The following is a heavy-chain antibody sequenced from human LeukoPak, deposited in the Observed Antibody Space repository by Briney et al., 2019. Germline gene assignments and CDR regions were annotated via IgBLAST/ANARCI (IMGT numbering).Heavy chain of an antibody. CDR2: ISASGGST. D-gene: IGHD3-10*01. CDR1: GFTFRSYA. J-gene: IGHJ6*02. Sequence: GGSLRLSCAASGFTFRSYAMSWVRQAPGKGLEWVSAISASGGSTYYSDSVKGRFAISRDNSKNSLYLQMNSLRAEDTAVYYCARAGQLWFGESWMDVWGRGTTVTVSS. CDR3: ARAGQLWFGESWMDV. V-gene: IGHV3-23*01.